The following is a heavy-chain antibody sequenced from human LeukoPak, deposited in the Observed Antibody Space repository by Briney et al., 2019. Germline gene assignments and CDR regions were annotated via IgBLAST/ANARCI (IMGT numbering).Heavy chain of an antibody. D-gene: IGHD3-22*01. CDR3: ARYYDSSEFDY. CDR2: ISPADSDT. V-gene: IGHV5-51*01. Sequence: KDGESLKISCKGSGYSFTSYLIGWVRQMPGKGPEWMGIISPADSDTRYSQSLQGQITISAGKSSSTAYLQWSSLKDSDTAMYYCARYYDSSEFDYWGQRTLVTVSS. J-gene: IGHJ4*02. CDR1: GYSFTSYL.